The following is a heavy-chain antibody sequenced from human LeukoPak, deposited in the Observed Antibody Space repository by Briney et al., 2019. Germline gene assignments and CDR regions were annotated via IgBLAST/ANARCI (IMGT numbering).Heavy chain of an antibody. CDR3: ARPRGAIFGVVITRYYFDY. J-gene: IGHJ4*02. V-gene: IGHV1-18*01. D-gene: IGHD3-3*01. Sequence: NGNTNYAQKLQGRVTMTTDTSTSTAYMELRSLRSDDTAVYYCARPRGAIFGVVITRYYFDYWGQGTLVTVSS. CDR2: NGNT.